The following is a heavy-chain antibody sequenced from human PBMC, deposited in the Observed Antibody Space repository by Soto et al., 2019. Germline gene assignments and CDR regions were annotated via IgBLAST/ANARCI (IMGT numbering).Heavy chain of an antibody. V-gene: IGHV4-34*01. CDR2: INHSGST. Sequence: SETLSLTCTVSGGSISGYYWSWIRQRPGKGLEWIGEINHSGSTNYNPSLKSRVTISVDTSKNQFSLKLSSVTAADTAVYYCASGVVVVAATTYYYYYGMDVWGQGTTVTVSS. CDR1: GGSISGYY. D-gene: IGHD2-15*01. J-gene: IGHJ6*02. CDR3: ASGVVVVAATTYYYYYGMDV.